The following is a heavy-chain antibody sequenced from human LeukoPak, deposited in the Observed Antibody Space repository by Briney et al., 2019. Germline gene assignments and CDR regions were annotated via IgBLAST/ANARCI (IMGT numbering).Heavy chain of an antibody. CDR2: INHSGST. D-gene: IGHD1-26*01. V-gene: IGHV4-34*01. J-gene: IGHJ6*03. CDR3: ASGAYSYYYMDV. CDR1: GFTFSNVW. Sequence: GSLRLSCAASGFTFSNVWMTWVRQPPGKGLEWIGEINHSGSTNYNPSLKSRVTISVDTSKNQFSLKLSSVTAADTAVYYCASGAYSYYYMDVWGKGTTVTISS.